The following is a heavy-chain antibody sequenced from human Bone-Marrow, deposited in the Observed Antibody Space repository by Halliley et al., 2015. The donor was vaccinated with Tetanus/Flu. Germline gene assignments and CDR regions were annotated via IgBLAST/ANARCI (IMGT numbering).Heavy chain of an antibody. CDR3: AKGFDDSSGDYYYVPYY. D-gene: IGHD3-22*01. CDR1: GFIFSDYG. V-gene: IGHV3-30*18. J-gene: IGHJ4*02. CDR2: ISYDGNSK. Sequence: SLRLSCAASGFIFSDYGMHWVRQAPGKGLEWVAVISYDGNSKHYGDSVKGRFTISRDNSKNRLYLQMSSLRAEDTAVYYCAKGFDDSSGDYYYVPYYWGQGTLVTVSS.